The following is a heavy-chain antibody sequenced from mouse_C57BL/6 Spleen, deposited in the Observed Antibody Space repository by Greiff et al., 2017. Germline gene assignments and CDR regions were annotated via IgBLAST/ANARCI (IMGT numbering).Heavy chain of an antibody. CDR2: INPNNGGT. CDR3: ARKSNPAWFAY. D-gene: IGHD2-5*01. J-gene: IGHJ3*01. Sequence: VQLQQSGPELVKPGASVKISCKASGYTFTDYYMNWVKQSHGKSLEWIGDINPNNGGTSYNQKFKGKATLTVDKSSSTAYMELRSLTSEDSAVXYCARKSNPAWFAYWGQGTLVTVSA. CDR1: GYTFTDYY. V-gene: IGHV1-26*01.